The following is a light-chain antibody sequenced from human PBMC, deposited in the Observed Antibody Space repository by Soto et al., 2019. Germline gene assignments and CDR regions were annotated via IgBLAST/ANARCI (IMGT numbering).Light chain of an antibody. CDR3: QQFDTFPLT. J-gene: IGKJ5*01. CDR2: DVS. Sequence: AIQLTQSPSSLSASVGDRVTITCRASQGIGSSTFAWYQQKAGKAPTLLIYDVSNLQRGVPTRFSGSGSGTHFSLTIRSLPPEDFATYYCQQFDTFPLTFGQGTRLDIK. V-gene: IGKV1-13*02. CDR1: QGIGSST.